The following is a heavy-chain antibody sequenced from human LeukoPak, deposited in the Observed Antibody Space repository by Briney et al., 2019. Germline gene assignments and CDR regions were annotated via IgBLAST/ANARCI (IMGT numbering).Heavy chain of an antibody. CDR3: ARGPLYGSEGEGFDP. J-gene: IGHJ5*02. V-gene: IGHV4-34*01. D-gene: IGHD6-19*01. CDR2: INHSGST. CDR1: GGSLSGYY. Sequence: SETLSLTCAVYGGSLSGYYWSWIRQPPGKGLEWIGEINHSGSTNYNVSLKSRVTISIDTSKNQFSLKLSSVTAADTAVYYCARGPLYGSEGEGFDPWGQGTLVTVSS.